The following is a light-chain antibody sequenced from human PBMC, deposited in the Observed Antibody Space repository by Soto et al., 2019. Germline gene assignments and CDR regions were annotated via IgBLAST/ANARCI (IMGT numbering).Light chain of an antibody. V-gene: IGLV2-14*01. CDR1: SSDVGGYNY. CDR3: SSYTRSSTLYV. CDR2: DVS. J-gene: IGLJ1*01. Sequence: QSALTQPASVSGSTGQSITISCTGTSSDVGGYNYVSWYQQHPGKAPKLMIYDVSNRPSGVSNRFSGSKSGNTASLTISGLQAEDEAGPYCSSYTRSSTLYVFGPGTKLTVL.